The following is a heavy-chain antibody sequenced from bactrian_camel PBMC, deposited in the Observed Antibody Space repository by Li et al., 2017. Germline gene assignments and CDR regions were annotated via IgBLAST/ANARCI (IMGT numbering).Heavy chain of an antibody. Sequence: QVQLVESGGGSVQAGGSLRLSCEASEYAPASNCMGWFRQAPGKGREGVAALYTDGSATYYADFVKDRFTISRDNAKNTLYLQLNSLKTEDTAMYYCAKDNYRDYTYGTYWGQGTQVTVS. CDR2: LYTDGSAT. D-gene: IGHD4*01. J-gene: IGHJ4*01. CDR3: AKDNYRDYTYGTY. V-gene: IGHV3S6*01. CDR1: EYAPASNC.